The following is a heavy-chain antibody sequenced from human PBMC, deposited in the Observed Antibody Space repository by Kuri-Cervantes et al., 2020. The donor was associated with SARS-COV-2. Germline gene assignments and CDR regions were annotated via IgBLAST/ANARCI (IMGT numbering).Heavy chain of an antibody. D-gene: IGHD6-13*01. CDR3: ARARIGYSSSWYYFDY. CDR2: ISYDGSNK. Sequence: GESLKISCAASGFTFSSYAMHWVRQAPGKGLEWVAVISYDGSNKYYADSVKGRFTISRDNAKNSLYLQMNSLRAEDTAVYYCARARIGYSSSWYYFDYWDQGTLVTVSS. J-gene: IGHJ4*02. V-gene: IGHV3-30-3*01. CDR1: GFTFSSYA.